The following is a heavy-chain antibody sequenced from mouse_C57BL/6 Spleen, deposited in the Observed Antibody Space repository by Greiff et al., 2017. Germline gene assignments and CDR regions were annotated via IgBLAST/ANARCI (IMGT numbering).Heavy chain of an antibody. CDR2: ISNLAYSI. Sequence: EVMLVESGGGLVQPGGSLKLSCAASGFTFSDYGMAWVRQAPRKGPEWVAFISNLAYSIYYADTVTGRFTISRENAKNTLYLEMSSLRSEDTAMYYCARHGSSGFAYWGQGTLVTVSA. CDR1: GFTFSDYG. J-gene: IGHJ3*01. D-gene: IGHD3-2*02. CDR3: ARHGSSGFAY. V-gene: IGHV5-15*01.